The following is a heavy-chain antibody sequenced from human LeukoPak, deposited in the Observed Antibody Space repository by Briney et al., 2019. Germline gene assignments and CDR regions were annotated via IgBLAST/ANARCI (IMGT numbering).Heavy chain of an antibody. J-gene: IGHJ4*02. CDR2: IKPDGRES. Sequence: AGGSLRLSCAVSGFTLSNYSMNWVRQAPGKGLEWVGNIKPDGRESYYVDSVKGRFTIFRDNAKNSLYLQINGLTAEDTAVFYCARGTLVLKSPADYWGQGTLVMVSS. CDR1: GFTLSNYS. D-gene: IGHD4-23*01. CDR3: ARGTLVLKSPADY. V-gene: IGHV3-7*01.